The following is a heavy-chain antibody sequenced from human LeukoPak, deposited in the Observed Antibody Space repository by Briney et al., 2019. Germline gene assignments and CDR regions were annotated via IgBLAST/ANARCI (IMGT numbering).Heavy chain of an antibody. D-gene: IGHD1-26*01. CDR2: IYHSGST. CDR3: AREVHSGSPMNAFDI. Sequence: PSGTLSLTCAVSGGSISSSNWWSWVRQPPGKGLEWIGEIYHSGSTNYNPSLESRVTISVDKSKNQFSLKLSSVTAADTAVYYCAREVHSGSPMNAFDIWGQGTMVTVSS. J-gene: IGHJ3*02. CDR1: GGSISSSNW. V-gene: IGHV4-4*02.